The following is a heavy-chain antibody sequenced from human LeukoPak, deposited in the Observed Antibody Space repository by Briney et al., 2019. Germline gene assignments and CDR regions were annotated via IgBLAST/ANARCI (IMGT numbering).Heavy chain of an antibody. J-gene: IGHJ4*02. CDR1: GFTFSSYG. CDR2: ISYDGSNK. V-gene: IGHV3-30*18. CDR3: AKGDTYYYDSSGYPDY. D-gene: IGHD3-22*01. Sequence: GGSLRLSCAASGFTFSSYGMHWVRQAPGKGLEWVAVISYDGSNKYYAASVKGRFTISRDNSKNTLYLQMNSLRAEDTAVYYCAKGDTYYYDSSGYPDYWGQGTLVTVSS.